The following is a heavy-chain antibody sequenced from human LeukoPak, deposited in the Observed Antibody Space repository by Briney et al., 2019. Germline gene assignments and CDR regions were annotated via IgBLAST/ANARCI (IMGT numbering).Heavy chain of an antibody. D-gene: IGHD6-13*01. J-gene: IGHJ4*02. Sequence: GGSLRLSCAASGFTFSSYAMHWVRQAPGKGLEGVAVISYDGSNKYYADSVKGRFTISRDNSKNTLYLQMNSLRAEDTAVYYCASSAAEYLYYFDYWGQGTLVTVSS. CDR1: GFTFSSYA. V-gene: IGHV3-30-3*01. CDR2: ISYDGSNK. CDR3: ASSAAEYLYYFDY.